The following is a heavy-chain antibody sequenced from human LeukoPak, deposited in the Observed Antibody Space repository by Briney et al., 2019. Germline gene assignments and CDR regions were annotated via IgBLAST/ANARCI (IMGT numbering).Heavy chain of an antibody. D-gene: IGHD2-2*02. CDR1: GFTFSSYA. CDR3: AKDPDCSSTSCYNFRFDP. CDR2: ISGTGGST. Sequence: GGSLRLSCAASGFTFSSYAMSWVRQAPGKGLEWVSPISGTGGSTYYSNPVKGRFTISRDNSKNTLYLQMNSLRAEDTAVYYCAKDPDCSSTSCYNFRFDPWGQGTLVTVSS. V-gene: IGHV3-23*01. J-gene: IGHJ5*02.